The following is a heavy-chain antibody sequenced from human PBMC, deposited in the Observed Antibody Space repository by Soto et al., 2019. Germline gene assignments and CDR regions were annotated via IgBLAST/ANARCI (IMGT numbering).Heavy chain of an antibody. CDR3: ARDLTTPARPFYFDY. CDR2: FSIIFYI. CDR1: GFTFSSYS. Sequence: GGSLRLSCAASGFTFSSYSMNWVRQAPGKGLEWVFSFSIIFYIYYADSLKGLFTISRDNAKNSLYLQMNSLRAEDTVVYYCARDLTTPARPFYFDYWGQGTLVTVSS. D-gene: IGHD6-6*01. J-gene: IGHJ4*02. V-gene: IGHV3-21*01.